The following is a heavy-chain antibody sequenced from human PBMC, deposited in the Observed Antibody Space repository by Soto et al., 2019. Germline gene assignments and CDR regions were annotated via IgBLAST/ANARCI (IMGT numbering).Heavy chain of an antibody. J-gene: IGHJ4*02. CDR2: IHTGGGT. V-gene: IGHV4-4*07. Sequence: SETLSLTCSVSGVSISGSYWHWFRQPAGERPEWIGRIHTGGGTNYNPSLGSRVSMSVDTSKNQLSLKLSSVTAADTAMYYCARISGGPICWGQGTLVTVSS. CDR1: GVSISGSY. CDR3: ARISGGPIC.